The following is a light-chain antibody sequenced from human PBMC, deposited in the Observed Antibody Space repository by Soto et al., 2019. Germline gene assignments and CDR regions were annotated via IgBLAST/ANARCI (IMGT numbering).Light chain of an antibody. Sequence: QSVLTQPASVSGSPGQSITISCTGTSSEVGGYNYVSWYQQHPGKAPKLMIYEVSNRPSGVSNRFSGSKSGNTASLTISGLQAEDVAEYYCSSYTSSTTLKVFCGGTKLTVL. CDR3: SSYTSSTTLKV. CDR1: SSEVGGYNY. V-gene: IGLV2-14*01. CDR2: EVS. J-gene: IGLJ3*02.